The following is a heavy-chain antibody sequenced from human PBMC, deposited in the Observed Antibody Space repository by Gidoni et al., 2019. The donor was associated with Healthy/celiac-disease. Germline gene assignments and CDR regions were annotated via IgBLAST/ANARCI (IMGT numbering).Heavy chain of an antibody. Sequence: QVQLQESGPGLVKPSETLSLSCKVAGGSISSYYWSWIRQPPGKGLEWIGYIYYSGSTNYNPSLTSRVTISVDTSKNQFSLKLSSVTAADTAVYYCARQTGQQLVRIDPWGQGTLVTVSS. D-gene: IGHD6-13*01. CDR1: GGSISSYY. J-gene: IGHJ5*02. CDR2: IYYSGST. CDR3: ARQTGQQLVRIDP. V-gene: IGHV4-59*08.